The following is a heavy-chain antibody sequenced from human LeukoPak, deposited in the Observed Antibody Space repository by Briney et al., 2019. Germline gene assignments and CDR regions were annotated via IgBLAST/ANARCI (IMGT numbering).Heavy chain of an antibody. CDR2: IRSKANSYAT. J-gene: IGHJ6*03. V-gene: IGHV3-73*01. CDR1: GFTFSGSA. CDR3: TRGSTPQYSSSSYDMDV. D-gene: IGHD6-6*01. Sequence: PGGSLRLSCAASGFTFSGSAMHWVRQASGKGLEWVGRIRSKANSYATAYAASVKGRFTISRDDSKNTAYLQMNSLKTEDTAVYYCTRGSTPQYSSSSYDMDVWGKGITVTVSS.